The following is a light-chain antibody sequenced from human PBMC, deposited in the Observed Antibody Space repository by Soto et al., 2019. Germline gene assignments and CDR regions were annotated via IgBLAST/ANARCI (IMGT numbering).Light chain of an antibody. CDR2: GAS. Sequence: DVEVTQSPSLVSSSVGDRVTITCRASQGIGTWLAWYHQKPGKAPHLLLYGASNLQSGVPPRCSGSGLGTQFTLTIISLQPEDFATYYCQQTNSFPITFGQGTRVEI. J-gene: IGKJ5*01. V-gene: IGKV1D-12*01. CDR1: QGIGTW. CDR3: QQTNSFPIT.